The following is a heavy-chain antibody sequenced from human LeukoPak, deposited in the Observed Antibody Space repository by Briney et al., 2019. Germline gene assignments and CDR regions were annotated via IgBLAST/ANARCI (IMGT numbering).Heavy chain of an antibody. V-gene: IGHV5-51*01. CDR2: IYPGDSDT. CDR1: GYSFTSYW. CDR3: ARPRAVAGTHAFDI. J-gene: IGHJ3*02. Sequence: GQSLKISCKGSGYSFTSYWIGWVRQMPGKGLEWMGIIYPGDSDTRYSPSFQGQVIISADKPISTAYLQWSSLKASDTAMYYCARPRAVAGTHAFDIWGQGTMVTVSS. D-gene: IGHD6-19*01.